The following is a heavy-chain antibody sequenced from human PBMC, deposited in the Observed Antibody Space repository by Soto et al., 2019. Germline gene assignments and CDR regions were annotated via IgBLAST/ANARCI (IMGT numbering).Heavy chain of an antibody. CDR1: GFTFSSYA. D-gene: IGHD6-19*01. J-gene: IGHJ5*02. Sequence: GGSLRLSCAASGFTFSSYAMSWVRQAPGKGLEWVSAISGSGGSTYYADSVKGRFTISRDNSKNTLYLQMNSLRAEDTAVYYCAKPLYRSGWYGWFDTWGQGTLVTVSS. CDR2: ISGSGGST. CDR3: AKPLYRSGWYGWFDT. V-gene: IGHV3-23*01.